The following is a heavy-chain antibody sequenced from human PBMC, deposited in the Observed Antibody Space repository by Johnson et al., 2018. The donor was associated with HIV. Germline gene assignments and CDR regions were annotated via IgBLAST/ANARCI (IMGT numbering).Heavy chain of an antibody. Sequence: VQLVESGGGVVQPGRSLRLSCAASGFTFSSYAMHWVRQAPGKGLEWVAVISYDGSNKYFADSVKGRFTIYRDNSKNTLFLHMNSLRVEDTAVYYCARGNLYYSTDAFDIWGQGTMVTVSS. CDR3: ARGNLYYSTDAFDI. J-gene: IGHJ3*02. V-gene: IGHV3-30*04. CDR1: GFTFSSYA. CDR2: ISYDGSNK. D-gene: IGHD3-10*01.